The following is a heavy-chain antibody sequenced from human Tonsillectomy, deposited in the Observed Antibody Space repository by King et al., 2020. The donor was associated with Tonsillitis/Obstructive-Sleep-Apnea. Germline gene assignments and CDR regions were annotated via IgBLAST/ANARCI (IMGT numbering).Heavy chain of an antibody. V-gene: IGHV3-23*04. CDR3: AKAQARTPSSIAARPRGYYYYMDV. D-gene: IGHD6-6*01. CDR2: ISGSGGST. J-gene: IGHJ6*03. Sequence: VKLVESGGGLVQPGGSLRLSCAASGFTFSSYAMSWVRQAPGKGLEWVSAISGSGGSTYYADSVKVRFTISRDNSKNTLYLQMNSLRAEDTAVYYCAKAQARTPSSIAARPRGYYYYMDVWGKGTTVTVSS. CDR1: GFTFSSYA.